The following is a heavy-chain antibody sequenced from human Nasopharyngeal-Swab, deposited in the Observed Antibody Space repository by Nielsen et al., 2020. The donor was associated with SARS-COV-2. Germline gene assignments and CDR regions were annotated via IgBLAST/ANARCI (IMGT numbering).Heavy chain of an antibody. CDR1: GFTFSSYG. Sequence: GESLKISCAASGFTFSSYGMHWVRQAPGKGLEWVAVISYDGSNKYYADSVKGRFTISRDNSKNTLYLQMNSLRAGDTAVYYCAKRKGGTRPFFDYWGQGTLVTVSS. J-gene: IGHJ4*02. D-gene: IGHD2-15*01. V-gene: IGHV3-30*18. CDR3: AKRKGGTRPFFDY. CDR2: ISYDGSNK.